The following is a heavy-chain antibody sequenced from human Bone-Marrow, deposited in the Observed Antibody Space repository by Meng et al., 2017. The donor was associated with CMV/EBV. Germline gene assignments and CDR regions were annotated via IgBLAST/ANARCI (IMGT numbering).Heavy chain of an antibody. Sequence: GGSLRLSCAASGFTVSSNYMSWVRQAPGKGLEWVSVIYSGGSTYYADSVKGRFTISRDNAKNSLYLQMNSLRAEDTAVYYCARDRGYGGNGLGYWGQGTLVTVSS. CDR2: IYSGGST. CDR3: ARDRGYGGNGLGY. D-gene: IGHD4-23*01. J-gene: IGHJ4*02. CDR1: GFTVSSNY. V-gene: IGHV3-53*01.